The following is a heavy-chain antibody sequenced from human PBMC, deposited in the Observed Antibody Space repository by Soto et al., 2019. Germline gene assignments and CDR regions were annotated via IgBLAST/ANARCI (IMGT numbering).Heavy chain of an antibody. V-gene: IGHV4-34*01. CDR1: GGSFSGYY. D-gene: IGHD4-17*01. CDR2: INHSGST. J-gene: IGHJ6*02. Sequence: SETLSLTCAVYGGSFSGYYWSWIRQPPGKGLEWIGEINHSGSTNYNPSLKSRVTISVDTSKNQFSLKLSSVTAADTAVYYCARNLRASLYYGMDVWGQGTTVTV. CDR3: ARNLRASLYYGMDV.